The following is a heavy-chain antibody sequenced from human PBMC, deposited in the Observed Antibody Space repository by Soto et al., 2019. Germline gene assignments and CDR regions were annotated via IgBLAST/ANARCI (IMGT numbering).Heavy chain of an antibody. Sequence: SETLSLTCTVSGGSITSYYWNWIRQPPGKGLEWIGYIYYSGSTNYNPSLKSRVSLSVDTSKNRFSLKVYSVTAADTAVYYCARDRDGYNYFDYWGQGTLVTVSS. J-gene: IGHJ4*02. V-gene: IGHV4-59*01. CDR3: ARDRDGYNYFDY. CDR1: GGSITSYY. D-gene: IGHD5-12*01. CDR2: IYYSGST.